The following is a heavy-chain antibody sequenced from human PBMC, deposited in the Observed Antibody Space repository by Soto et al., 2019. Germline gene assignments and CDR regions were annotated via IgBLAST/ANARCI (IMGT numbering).Heavy chain of an antibody. CDR1: GFSLSTSGVG. CDR3: ARQTSYYDSSGPTLFEY. CDR2: IYWDDDK. J-gene: IGHJ4*02. D-gene: IGHD3-22*01. Sequence: SGPTLVNPTQTLTLTCTFSGFSLSTSGVGVGWIRQPPGKALEWLALIYWDDDKRYRPSLKSRLTITKDTSKNQVVLTMTNMDPVDTATSYCARQTSYYDSSGPTLFEYWGQGTLVTV. V-gene: IGHV2-5*02.